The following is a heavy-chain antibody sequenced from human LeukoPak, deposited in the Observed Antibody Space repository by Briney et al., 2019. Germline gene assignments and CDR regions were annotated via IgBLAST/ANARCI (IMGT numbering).Heavy chain of an antibody. D-gene: IGHD4-17*01. J-gene: IGHJ4*02. CDR1: GYTFTSYD. CDR2: MNPNSGNT. CDR3: AREKYEVYDYGDYADY. V-gene: IGHV1-8*01. Sequence: ASVKVSCKASGYTFTSYDINWVRQATGQGLEWMGWMNPNSGNTDYAQKFQGRVTMTRDTSISTAYMELSRLRSDDTAVYYCAREKYEVYDYGDYADYWGQGTLVTVSS.